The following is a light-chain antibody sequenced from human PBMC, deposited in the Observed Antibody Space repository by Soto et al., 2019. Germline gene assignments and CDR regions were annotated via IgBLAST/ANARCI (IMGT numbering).Light chain of an antibody. J-gene: IGKJ2*01. CDR1: QGITNY. V-gene: IGKV1-27*01. Sequence: DIKMTQSPSTLSASVGDRVTITCRSSQGITNYLAWYQQKPGRVPKLLIYAASTLQSGVPSRFSGSGSGTDFTLTLISLQPEDVGSYYCQKYDSAPYTFGHGTKLEIK. CDR3: QKYDSAPYT. CDR2: AAS.